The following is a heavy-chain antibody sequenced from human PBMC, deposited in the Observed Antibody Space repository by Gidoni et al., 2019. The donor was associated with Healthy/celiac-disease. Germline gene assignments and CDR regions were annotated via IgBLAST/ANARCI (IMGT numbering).Heavy chain of an antibody. J-gene: IGHJ6*03. CDR3: ARGDLVVPAARNYYYYYMDV. CDR1: GYTFTGYY. D-gene: IGHD2-2*01. Sequence: VQLVQSGAEVKKPGASVKVSCTASGYTFTGYYMHWVRQAPGQGLAWMGRINPNSGGTNYAQKFQGRVTMTRDTSISTAYMELSRLRSDDTAVYYCARGDLVVPAARNYYYYYMDVWGKGTTVTVSS. V-gene: IGHV1-2*06. CDR2: INPNSGGT.